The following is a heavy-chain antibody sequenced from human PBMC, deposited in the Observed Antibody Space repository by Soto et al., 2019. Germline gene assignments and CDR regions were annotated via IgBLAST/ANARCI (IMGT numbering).Heavy chain of an antibody. V-gene: IGHV4-39*07. J-gene: IGHJ6*02. D-gene: IGHD2-21*02. Sequence: SETLSLTCTVSGDSIGRNNHLWAWIRQPPGKGLDWIGYMYNTGSTDYNTSFKSRVTISVDTSKNQFSLKLNSVTAADTAVYYCARDLWGYCGTDCYPLDVWGQGTTVTVS. CDR3: ARDLWGYCGTDCYPLDV. CDR2: MYNTGST. CDR1: GDSIGRNNHL.